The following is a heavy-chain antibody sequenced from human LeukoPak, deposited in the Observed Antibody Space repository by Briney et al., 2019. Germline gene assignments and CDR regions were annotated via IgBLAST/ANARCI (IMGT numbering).Heavy chain of an antibody. CDR2: SYPGDSDT. D-gene: IGHD6-19*01. CDR3: ARPLDAVAGTSSDY. Sequence: GESLKISCKGSGYSFTSYWIGWVRQMPGKCLERMGVSYPGDSDTRHSPSFQGQVTISADKSISTAYLQWSSLKASDTAMYYCARPLDAVAGTSSDYWGQGTLVTVSS. CDR1: GYSFTSYW. J-gene: IGHJ4*02. V-gene: IGHV5-51*01.